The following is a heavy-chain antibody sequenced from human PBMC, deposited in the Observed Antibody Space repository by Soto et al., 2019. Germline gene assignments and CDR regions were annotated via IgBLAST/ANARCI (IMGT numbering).Heavy chain of an antibody. Sequence: EVQLVESGGGLVQPGGSLKLSCAASGFTFSGSAMHWVRQASGKGLEWVGRIRSKANSYATAYAASVKGRFTIYRDDSKNTAYLQMNSLKTEDTAVYYCTSLITMLRGVTTDYWGQGTLVTVSS. CDR2: IRSKANSYAT. CDR1: GFTFSGSA. D-gene: IGHD3-10*01. J-gene: IGHJ4*02. CDR3: TSLITMLRGVTTDY. V-gene: IGHV3-73*02.